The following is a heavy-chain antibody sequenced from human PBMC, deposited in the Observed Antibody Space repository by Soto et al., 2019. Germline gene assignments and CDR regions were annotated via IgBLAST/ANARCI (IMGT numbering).Heavy chain of an antibody. CDR2: ISSSSSYT. D-gene: IGHD2-8*01. V-gene: IGHV3-11*06. CDR3: ASTGDCTNGVCFNTIDY. J-gene: IGHJ4*02. CDR1: GFTFSDYY. Sequence: GSLRLSCAASGFTFSDYYMSWIRQAPGKGLEWVSYISSSSSYTNYADSVKGRFTISRDNAKNSLYLQMNSLRAEDTAVYYCASTGDCTNGVCFNTIDYWGQGTLVTVSS.